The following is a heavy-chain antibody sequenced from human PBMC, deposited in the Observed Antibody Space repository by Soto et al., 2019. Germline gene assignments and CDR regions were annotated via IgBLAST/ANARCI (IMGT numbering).Heavy chain of an antibody. CDR3: ARELYSCGGDCPYYMDY. D-gene: IGHD2-21*02. Sequence: ASVKVSCKTSGYPFTDYFIHWVRQAPGQGLEWMGIISLYHHSTSYAQKFQGRLTVTADTSTTTVYMDLSSLTSEDSAVYWCARELYSCGGDCPYYMDYWGQGTLVTVSS. V-gene: IGHV1-46*01. CDR1: GYPFTDYF. J-gene: IGHJ4*02. CDR2: ISLYHHST.